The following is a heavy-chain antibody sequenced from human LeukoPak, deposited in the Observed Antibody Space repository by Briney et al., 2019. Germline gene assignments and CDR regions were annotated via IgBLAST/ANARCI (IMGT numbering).Heavy chain of an antibody. J-gene: IGHJ4*02. V-gene: IGHV1-46*01. CDR2: INPSGGST. CDR3: ARGNWQWLVNYYFDY. D-gene: IGHD6-19*01. Sequence: ASVKVSCKASGYTLTSYYMHWVRQAPGQGLEWMGIINPSGGSTSYAQKFQGRVTMTRDTSTSTVYMELSSLRSEDTAVYYCARGNWQWLVNYYFDYWGQGTLVTVSS. CDR1: GYTLTSYY.